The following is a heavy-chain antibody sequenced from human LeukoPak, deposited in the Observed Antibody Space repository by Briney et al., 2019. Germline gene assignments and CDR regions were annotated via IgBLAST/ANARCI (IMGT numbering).Heavy chain of an antibody. CDR1: GYIFTSYW. CDR2: IYPGDSDT. Sequence: GESLKISCKGSGYIFTSYWIGWVRQMPGKGLEWMGIIYPGDSDTRYSPSFQGQVTISADKSISTAYLQWSSLKASDTAMYYCARLPYYYDSSGYYYFDYWGQGTLVTVSS. V-gene: IGHV5-51*01. CDR3: ARLPYYYDSSGYYYFDY. D-gene: IGHD3-22*01. J-gene: IGHJ4*02.